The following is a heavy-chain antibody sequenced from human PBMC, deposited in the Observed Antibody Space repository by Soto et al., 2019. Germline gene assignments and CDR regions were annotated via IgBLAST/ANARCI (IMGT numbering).Heavy chain of an antibody. CDR1: GFTFSSYG. J-gene: IGHJ4*02. D-gene: IGHD3-10*01. CDR3: ARDTGYYGSGSYYLFDY. CDR2: ISYDGSNK. Sequence: GGSLRLSCAASGFTFSSYGMHWVRQAPGKGLEWVAVISYDGSNKYYADSVKGRFTISRDNSKNTLYLQMNSLRAEDTDVYYCARDTGYYGSGSYYLFDYWGQGTLVTVSS. V-gene: IGHV3-30-3*01.